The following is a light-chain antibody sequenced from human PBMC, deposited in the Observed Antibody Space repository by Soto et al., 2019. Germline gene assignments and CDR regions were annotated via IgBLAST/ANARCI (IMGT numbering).Light chain of an antibody. Sequence: EIVLTQSPGTLSLSPGERATLSCRASQSVGSSYLAWYQQKPGQAPRLLIYGASTRAAGIPDRFSGSGSGTDFTLTITRLEPEDFAVYYCQQRSNWPITFGQGTRLEI. CDR1: QSVGSSY. CDR2: GAS. CDR3: QQRSNWPIT. V-gene: IGKV3D-20*02. J-gene: IGKJ5*01.